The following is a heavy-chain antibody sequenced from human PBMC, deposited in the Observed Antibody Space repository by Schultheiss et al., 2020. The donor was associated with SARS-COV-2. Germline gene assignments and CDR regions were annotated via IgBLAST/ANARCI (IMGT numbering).Heavy chain of an antibody. CDR3: AREEGRYCSSTSCYEGRDY. J-gene: IGHJ4*02. CDR2: ISGDGTSI. V-gene: IGHV3-21*06. CDR1: GFTFSDAW. Sequence: GESLKISCAASGFTFSDAWMSWVRQAPGKGLEWVSSISGDGTSIYYADSVKGRFTISRDNAKNSIYLQMNSLRAEDTAVYYCAREEGRYCSSTSCYEGRDYWGQGTLVTVSS. D-gene: IGHD2-2*01.